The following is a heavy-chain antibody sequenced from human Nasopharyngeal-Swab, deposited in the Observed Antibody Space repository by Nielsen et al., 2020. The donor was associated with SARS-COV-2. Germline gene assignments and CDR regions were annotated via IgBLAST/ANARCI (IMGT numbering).Heavy chain of an antibody. CDR2: IIPILGIA. J-gene: IGHJ3*02. CDR3: ARESTYDAFDI. CDR1: GGTFSSYA. D-gene: IGHD2-2*01. V-gene: IGHV1-69*04. Sequence: KISCKASGGTFSSYAISWVRQAPGQGLEWMGRIIPILGIANYAQKFQGRVTITADKSTSTAYMELSSLRSEDTAVYYCARESTYDAFDIWGQGTMVTVSS.